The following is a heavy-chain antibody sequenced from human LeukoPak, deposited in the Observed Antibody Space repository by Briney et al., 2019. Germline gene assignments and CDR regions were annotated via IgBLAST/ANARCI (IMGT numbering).Heavy chain of an antibody. Sequence: GGPLRLSCVASGFTFSSHGMHWIRQAPGKGLEWVAVIWYDGSDKYYADSVKGRFIISRDNSKNTLDLQMNSLRAEDTAVYYCARWGNNKILDYWGQGTLVTVSS. V-gene: IGHV3-33*01. CDR1: GFTFSSHG. D-gene: IGHD1/OR15-1a*01. CDR2: IWYDGSDK. CDR3: ARWGNNKILDY. J-gene: IGHJ4*02.